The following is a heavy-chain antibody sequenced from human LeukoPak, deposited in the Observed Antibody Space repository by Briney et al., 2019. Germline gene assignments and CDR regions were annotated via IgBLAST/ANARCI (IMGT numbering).Heavy chain of an antibody. CDR3: ASPNPYGSGSYSRSYYYMDV. CDR1: GGTFSSYA. J-gene: IGHJ6*03. V-gene: IGHV1-69*05. D-gene: IGHD3-10*01. Sequence: SVKVSCKASGGTFSSYAISWVRQAPGQGLEWMGRIIPIFGTANYAQKFQGRVTITTDESTSTAYMELSRLRSEDTAVYYCASPNPYGSGSYSRSYYYMDVWGKGTTVTVSS. CDR2: IIPIFGTA.